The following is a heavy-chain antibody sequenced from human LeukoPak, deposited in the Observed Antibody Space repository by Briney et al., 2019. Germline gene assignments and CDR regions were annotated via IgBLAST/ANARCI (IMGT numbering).Heavy chain of an antibody. Sequence: GGSLRLSCAASGFTFSSYAMSWVRQAPGKGLEWVSTISGSGVSTYYADSVQGRFTISRDNSKNTLYLQMNSLRAEDTAVYYCARRTRFVDIVVVVAALYYGMDVWGQGTTVTVSS. D-gene: IGHD2-15*01. J-gene: IGHJ6*02. CDR1: GFTFSSYA. V-gene: IGHV3-23*01. CDR3: ARRTRFVDIVVVVAALYYGMDV. CDR2: ISGSGVST.